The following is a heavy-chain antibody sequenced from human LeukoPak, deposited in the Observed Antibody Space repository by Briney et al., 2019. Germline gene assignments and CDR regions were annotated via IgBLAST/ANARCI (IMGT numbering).Heavy chain of an antibody. CDR3: ARVQNNWNDPGYYYYMDV. CDR1: GGTFSSYA. J-gene: IGHJ6*03. D-gene: IGHD1-20*01. Sequence: ASVKVSCKASGGTFSSYAISWVRQATGQGLEWMGWMNPNSGNTGYAQKFQGRVTMTRNTSISTAYMELSSLRSEDTAVYYCARVQNNWNDPGYYYYMDVWGKGTTVTISS. CDR2: MNPNSGNT. V-gene: IGHV1-8*02.